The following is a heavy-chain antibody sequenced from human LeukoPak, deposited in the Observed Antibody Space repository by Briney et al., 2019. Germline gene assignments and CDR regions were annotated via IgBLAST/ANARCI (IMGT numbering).Heavy chain of an antibody. CDR3: ARADYCSGGSCFNGKPGGKNWFDP. V-gene: IGHV1-2*02. CDR2: INPNSGGT. CDR1: GYTFTGYY. Sequence: EASVKVSCKASGYTFTGYYMHWVRQAPGQGLEWMGWINPNSGGTNYAQKFQGRVTMTRDTSISTAYMELSRLRSDDTAVYYCARADYCSGGSCFNGKPGGKNWFDPWGQGTLVTVSS. J-gene: IGHJ5*02. D-gene: IGHD2-15*01.